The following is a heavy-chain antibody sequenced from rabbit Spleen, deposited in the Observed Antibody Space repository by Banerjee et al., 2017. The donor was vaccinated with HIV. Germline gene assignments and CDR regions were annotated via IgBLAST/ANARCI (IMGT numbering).Heavy chain of an antibody. CDR2: IAGSSSGFT. CDR1: GVSFSSSDY. J-gene: IGHJ6*01. Sequence: EQLEESGGGLVQPEGSLTLTCTASGVSFSSSDYMCWVRQAPGKGLEWISCIAGSSSGFTSSATWAKGRFSCSKTSSTTVTLQMTSLTVADTATYFCARDTGTSFSTYGMDLWGQGTLVTVS. D-gene: IGHD7-1*01. V-gene: IGHV1S45*01. CDR3: ARDTGTSFSTYGMDL.